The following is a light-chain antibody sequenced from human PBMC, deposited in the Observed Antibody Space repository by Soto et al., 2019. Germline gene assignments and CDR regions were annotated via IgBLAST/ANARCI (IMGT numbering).Light chain of an antibody. J-gene: IGKJ1*01. Sequence: ETVLTQSPGTLSLSPGERATLSCRASQSVSRSYLAWYQQKPGQAPRLLIYGAFNRATGIPDRFSGSGSGTDFTLTISRMEPEDFAVYYCQQYSSMWTFGQGTKVDIK. CDR1: QSVSRSY. CDR2: GAF. V-gene: IGKV3-20*01. CDR3: QQYSSMWT.